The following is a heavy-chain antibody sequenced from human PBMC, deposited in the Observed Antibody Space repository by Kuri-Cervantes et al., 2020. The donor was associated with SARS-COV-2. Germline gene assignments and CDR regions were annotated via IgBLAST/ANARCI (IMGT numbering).Heavy chain of an antibody. J-gene: IGHJ6*02. V-gene: IGHV3-66*01. Sequence: LSLTCAASGFTVSSNYMSWVRQAPGKGLEWVSVIYSGGSTYYADSVKGRFTISRDNSKNTLYLQVNSLRAEDTAVYYCARYGAVERDYYYYYGMDVWGQGTTVTVSS. CDR3: ARYGAVERDYYYYYGMDV. CDR1: GFTVSSNY. CDR2: IYSGGST. D-gene: IGHD1-1*01.